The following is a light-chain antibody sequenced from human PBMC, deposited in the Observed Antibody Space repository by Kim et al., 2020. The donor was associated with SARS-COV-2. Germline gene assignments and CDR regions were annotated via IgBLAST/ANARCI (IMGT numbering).Light chain of an antibody. Sequence: GQSVHISCSGSSSHIGSQLMFCYQHLPGTAPKLLIYNTNQRPSGVPGRFSGSKSGTSASLAISGLRSEDEGDYYCSTWDDSVSGRVFGGGTQLTVL. CDR1: SSHIGSQL. V-gene: IGLV1-47*02. CDR3: STWDDSVSGRV. CDR2: NTN. J-gene: IGLJ3*02.